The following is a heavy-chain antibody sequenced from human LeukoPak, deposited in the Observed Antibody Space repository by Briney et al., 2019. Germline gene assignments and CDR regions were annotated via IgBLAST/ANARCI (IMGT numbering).Heavy chain of an antibody. J-gene: IGHJ4*02. CDR3: ARVWFGSFDY. V-gene: IGHV3-11*06. CDR2: ISSSSSYT. D-gene: IGHD3-10*01. CDR1: GFTFSDYH. Sequence: GGSLRLSCAASGFTFSDYHMSWIRQAPGKGLEWVSYISSSSSYTNYADSVKGRFTISRDNAKNSLYLQMNSLRAEDTAVYYCARVWFGSFDYWGQGTLVTVSS.